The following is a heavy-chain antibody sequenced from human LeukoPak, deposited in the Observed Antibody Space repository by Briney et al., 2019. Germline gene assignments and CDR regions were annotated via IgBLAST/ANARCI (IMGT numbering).Heavy chain of an antibody. CDR2: IYHSGST. J-gene: IGHJ6*02. D-gene: IGHD3-10*01. CDR1: GGSISSYY. Sequence: SETLSLTCSVSGGSISSYYWSWIRQPPGKGLEWIGSIYHSGSTYYNPSLKSRVTISVDTSKNQFSLKLSSVTAADTAVYYCARVLVDGSGYYYYYGMDVWGQGTTVTVSS. CDR3: ARVLVDGSGYYYYYGMDV. V-gene: IGHV4-38-2*02.